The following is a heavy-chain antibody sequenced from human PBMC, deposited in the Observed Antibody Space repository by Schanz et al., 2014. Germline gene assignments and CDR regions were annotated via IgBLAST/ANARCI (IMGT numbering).Heavy chain of an antibody. V-gene: IGHV3-23*01. CDR3: AKGRFGELSAFDI. D-gene: IGHD3-10*01. J-gene: IGHJ3*02. Sequence: DVHLLESGGGLVQPGGSLSLSCAASEFTFSTDAMSWVRQAPGKGLEWLSVISGSGGSTYYADSVRGRFTISRDNSKNTLYLQMNSLRAEDTAVYYCAKGRFGELSAFDIWGQGTMVTVSS. CDR2: ISGSGGST. CDR1: EFTFSTDA.